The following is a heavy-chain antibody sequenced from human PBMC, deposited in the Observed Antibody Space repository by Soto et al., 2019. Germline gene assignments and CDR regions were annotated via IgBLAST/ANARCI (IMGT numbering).Heavy chain of an antibody. V-gene: IGHV1-18*01. D-gene: IGHD4-17*01. CDR3: ARASGYGVGAFAI. J-gene: IGHJ3*02. CDR1: GYIFNNYV. CDR2: ISAYSGNQ. Sequence: QVQLVQSGAEVKKPGASVKVSCKASGYIFNNYVVSWLRQGPGQGLEWMGWISAYSGNQNYGQKLQDRVTMTTDTSTSTAYLELRSLRSDDTAVYYCARASGYGVGAFAIWGQGTMVTVSS.